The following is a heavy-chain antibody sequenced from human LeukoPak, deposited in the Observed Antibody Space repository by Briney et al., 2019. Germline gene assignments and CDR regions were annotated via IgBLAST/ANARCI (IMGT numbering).Heavy chain of an antibody. J-gene: IGHJ5*02. CDR1: GFTFSDYY. CDR3: ARGWSSSWPYNLFDP. CDR2: IPFSSSTT. V-gene: IGHV3-11*01. D-gene: IGHD6-13*01. Sequence: GGSERLSCAASGFTFSDYYMGWIRQAPGKGLEWVSYIPFSSSTTYYADSVKGRFTISRDNAKNSLYLQMNSLRADDTAVYYCARGWSSSWPYNLFDPWGQGTLVTVSS.